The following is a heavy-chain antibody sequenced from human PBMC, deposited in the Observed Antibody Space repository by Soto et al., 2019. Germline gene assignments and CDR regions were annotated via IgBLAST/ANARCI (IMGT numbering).Heavy chain of an antibody. CDR3: VRNYGAV. J-gene: IGHJ6*02. V-gene: IGHV3-66*01. Sequence: EVQLVESGGGLVQPGGSLRLSCAVSGFSVTTNHMTGVRQAPGKGLEWVSIIYSGGATDYADSVKGRLTISRDNSKNTLHLQMNSLRGEDTAIYYCVRNYGAVWGQGTTVSVSS. D-gene: IGHD3-16*01. CDR1: GFSVTTNH. CDR2: IYSGGAT.